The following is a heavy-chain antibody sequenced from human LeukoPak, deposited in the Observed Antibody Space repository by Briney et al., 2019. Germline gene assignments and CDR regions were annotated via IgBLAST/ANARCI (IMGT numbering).Heavy chain of an antibody. CDR3: AARDNGNDLLSYHAMDV. V-gene: IGHV1-69*06. D-gene: IGHD1-1*01. CDR1: GGSFRRYA. J-gene: IGHJ6*04. CDR2: IMPVLDTG. Sequence: RASVKLSCKASGGSFRRYAFAWVRQAPGQGLEWMGGIMPVLDTGSYAQGFQGRVTITADRSTSTAYMELRSLRPEDTALYYCAARDNGNDLLSYHAMDVWGNGTTVTVSS.